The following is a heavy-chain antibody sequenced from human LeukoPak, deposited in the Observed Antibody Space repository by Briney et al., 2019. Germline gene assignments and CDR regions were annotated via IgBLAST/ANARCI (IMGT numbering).Heavy chain of an antibody. Sequence: GASVKVSCKASGYTFTSYGISWVRQAPGQGLEWMGWISAYNGDTNYAQKLQGRVTMTTDTSTSTAYMELRSLGSDDTAVYFCARERGMVREVPTRPDYWGQGTLVTVSA. CDR1: GYTFTSYG. V-gene: IGHV1-18*01. J-gene: IGHJ4*02. D-gene: IGHD3-10*01. CDR2: ISAYNGDT. CDR3: ARERGMVREVPTRPDY.